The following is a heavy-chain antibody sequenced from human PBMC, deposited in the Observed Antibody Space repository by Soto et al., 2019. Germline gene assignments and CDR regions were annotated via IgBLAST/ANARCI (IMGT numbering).Heavy chain of an antibody. J-gene: IGHJ4*02. Sequence: PVESLKISCTASGFTFSSSAMTWVRQAPVKVLEWVSAISGGDGSPSYADSVKVRFTISRDNSKNTLYLHMNSLRADDTAAYYCAKWHTYNYDSLAFSGFDCWGQGTRVTVSS. CDR2: ISGGDGSP. CDR1: GFTFSSSA. V-gene: IGHV3-23*01. CDR3: AKWHTYNYDSLAFSGFDC. D-gene: IGHD3-16*01.